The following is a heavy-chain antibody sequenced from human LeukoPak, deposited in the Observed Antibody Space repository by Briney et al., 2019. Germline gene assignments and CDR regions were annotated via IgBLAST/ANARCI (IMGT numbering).Heavy chain of an antibody. CDR1: GGTFSSYA. Sequence: VASVKVSCKASGGTFSSYAISWVRQAPGQGLEWMGGIIPIFGTANYAQKFQGRVTITTDESTSTAYMELSSLRSEDTAVYYCAREAFACSSTSCYYYYYVDVWGKGTTVTVSS. D-gene: IGHD2-2*01. J-gene: IGHJ6*03. V-gene: IGHV1-69*05. CDR3: AREAFACSSTSCYYYYYVDV. CDR2: IIPIFGTA.